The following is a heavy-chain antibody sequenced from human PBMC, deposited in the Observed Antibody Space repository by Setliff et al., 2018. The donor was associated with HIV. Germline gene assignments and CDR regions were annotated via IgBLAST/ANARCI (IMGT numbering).Heavy chain of an antibody. V-gene: IGHV5-51*01. CDR3: ARHVGELLSTEIRGNWFDA. CDR2: IYPGDSDT. CDR1: GYTFTNYW. J-gene: IGHJ5*02. D-gene: IGHD3-10*01. Sequence: PGESLKISCKGSGYTFTNYWIGWVRQMPGKGLEWMGIIYPGDSDTRYSPSFQGQVTISADNSISTAYLQWSSLKASDTAMYYCARHVGELLSTEIRGNWFDAWGQGTRVTVSS.